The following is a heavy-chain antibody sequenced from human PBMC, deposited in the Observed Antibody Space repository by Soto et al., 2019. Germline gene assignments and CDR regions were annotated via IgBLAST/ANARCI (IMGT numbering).Heavy chain of an antibody. V-gene: IGHV4-31*03. J-gene: IGHJ5*02. Sequence: SETLSLTCTVSGVSISSGGYYWSWIRQHPGKGLEWIGYIYYSGSTYYNPSLKSRVTISVDTSKNQFSLKLSSVTAADTAVYYCERGITMIVENWFDPWGQGNLVTVS. CDR2: IYYSGST. CDR1: GVSISSGGYY. D-gene: IGHD3-22*01. CDR3: ERGITMIVENWFDP.